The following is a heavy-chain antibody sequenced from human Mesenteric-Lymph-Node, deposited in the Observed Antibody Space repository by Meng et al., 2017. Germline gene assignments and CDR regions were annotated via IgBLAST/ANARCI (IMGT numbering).Heavy chain of an antibody. Sequence: ASVKVSCKASGYKFTNYGISWVRQGPGQGLGWMAWISAYNGDTKYPQKLQGRVSVTTDTSTYTVYMELRSLRSDDTAVYYCAKTGGPYNYENIGSCIFDEWGQGTLVTVSS. J-gene: IGHJ4*02. CDR3: AKTGGPYNYENIGSCIFDE. D-gene: IGHD2/OR15-2a*01. CDR1: GYKFTNYG. CDR2: ISAYNGDT. V-gene: IGHV1-18*01.